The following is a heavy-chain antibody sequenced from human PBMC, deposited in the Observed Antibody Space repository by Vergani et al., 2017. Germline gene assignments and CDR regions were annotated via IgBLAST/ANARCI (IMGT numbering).Heavy chain of an antibody. CDR2: IKSKTDGGTT. V-gene: IGHV3-15*01. Sequence: EVQLVESGGGLVKPGGSLRLSCAASGFTFSNAWMNWVRQAPGKGLEWIGRIKSKTDGGTTDYAAPVKGRFTISRDDSKNTLYLQMNSLKTEDTAVYYCTTRPITMIVVALGAFDIWGQGTMVTVSS. J-gene: IGHJ3*02. D-gene: IGHD3-22*01. CDR1: GFTFSNAW. CDR3: TTRPITMIVVALGAFDI.